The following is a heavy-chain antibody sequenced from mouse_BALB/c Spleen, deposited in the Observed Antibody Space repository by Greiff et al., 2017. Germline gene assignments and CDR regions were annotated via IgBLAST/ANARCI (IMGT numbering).Heavy chain of an antibody. J-gene: IGHJ4*01. V-gene: IGHV5-17*02. CDR1: GFTFSSFG. CDR2: ISSGSSTI. D-gene: IGHD2-2*01. Sequence: EVKLMESGGGLVQPGGSRKLSCAASGFTFSSFGMHWVRQAPEKGLEWVAYISSGSSTIYYADTVKGRFTISRDNPKNTLFLQMTSLRSEDTAMYYCARSYGYDGYYYAMDYWGQGTSVTVSS. CDR3: ARSYGYDGYYYAMDY.